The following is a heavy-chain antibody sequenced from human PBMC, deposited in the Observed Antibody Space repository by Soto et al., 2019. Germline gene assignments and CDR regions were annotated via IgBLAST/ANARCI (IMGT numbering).Heavy chain of an antibody. CDR3: AREGNGWYYSDY. D-gene: IGHD6-19*01. Sequence: PSETRSRTWTVSGGSITRFYWSWIRQTPGKGLEWIGHISYTGSTNYNPSLKSRVTIAVATSKNQFSLSLTSVTAADTAVYYCAREGNGWYYSDYWGQGALVTVSS. J-gene: IGHJ4*02. CDR1: GGSITRFY. V-gene: IGHV4-59*01. CDR2: ISYTGST.